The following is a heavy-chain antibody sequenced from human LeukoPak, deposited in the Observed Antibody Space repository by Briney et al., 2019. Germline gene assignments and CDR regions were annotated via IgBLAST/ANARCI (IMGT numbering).Heavy chain of an antibody. J-gene: IGHJ5*02. CDR3: AREGGYSSSWYNWFDP. Sequence: SQTPSLTPAVSGGSISSGGYSRSWIRQPPVKCLEWIGYNYHSGSTYYNPSLKSRVTISVDRSKNQFSLQLSSVTAADTAVYYCAREGGYSSSWYNWFDPWGQGTLVTVSS. D-gene: IGHD6-13*01. V-gene: IGHV4-30-2*01. CDR2: NYHSGST. CDR1: GGSISSGGYS.